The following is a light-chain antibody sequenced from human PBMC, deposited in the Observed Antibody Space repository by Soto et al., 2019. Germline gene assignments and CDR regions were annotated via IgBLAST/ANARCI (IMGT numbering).Light chain of an antibody. CDR2: GNS. V-gene: IGLV1-40*01. CDR3: QSYDSSLSGYVV. J-gene: IGLJ2*01. Sequence: QSVLTQPPSVYGAPGQRVTISCTGSSSNIGAGYDVHWYQQLPGTAPKLLIYGNSNRPSGVPDRFSGSKSGTSASLAITGLQAEDEAEYYCQSYDSSLSGYVVFGGGTKLTVL. CDR1: SSNIGAGYD.